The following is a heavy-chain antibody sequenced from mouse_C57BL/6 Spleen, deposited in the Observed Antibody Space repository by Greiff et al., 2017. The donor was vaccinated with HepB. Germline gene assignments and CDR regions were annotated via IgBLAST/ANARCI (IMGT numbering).Heavy chain of an antibody. J-gene: IGHJ4*01. D-gene: IGHD2-12*01. CDR2: INPNNGGT. CDR1: GYTFTDYY. CDR3: ARRELPSDYAMDY. V-gene: IGHV1-26*01. Sequence: EVQLQQSGPELVKPGASVKISCKASGYTFTDYYMNWVKQSHGKSLEWIGDINPNNGGTSYNQKFKGKATLTVDKSSSTAYMELRSLTSEDSAVYYCARRELPSDYAMDYWGQGTSVTVSS.